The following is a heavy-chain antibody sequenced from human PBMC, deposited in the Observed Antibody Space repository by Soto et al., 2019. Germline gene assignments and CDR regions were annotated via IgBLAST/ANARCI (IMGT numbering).Heavy chain of an antibody. V-gene: IGHV4-39*01. J-gene: IGHJ4*02. CDR3: ARHFGQWPGRTHPYYFDS. D-gene: IGHD6-19*01. CDR1: GGSISSSSYY. Sequence: QLQLQESGPGLVKPSETLSLTCTVSGGSISSSSYYWGWIRQPPGKGLEWIGSVYYGGNTYHNPSCMRRVTMAVHTSKRPSSLKLSSVTAADTAVYYCARHFGQWPGRTHPYYFDSWGPGTLVTVSS. CDR2: VYYGGNT.